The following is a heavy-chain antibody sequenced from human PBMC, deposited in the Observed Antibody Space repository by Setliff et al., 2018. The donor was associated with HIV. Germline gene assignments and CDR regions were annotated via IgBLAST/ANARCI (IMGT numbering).Heavy chain of an antibody. D-gene: IGHD1-1*01. CDR3: ASAGSGTRAPPRY. Sequence: ASVKVSCKASGYTFTGYYMHWVRQAPGQGLEWMGWINPNSGGTTYAQKFQGRVTMTRDTSTNTVYMELSGLRSEDTAVYYCASAGSGTRAPPRYWGQGTLVTVSS. CDR1: GYTFTGYY. CDR2: INPNSGGT. V-gene: IGHV1-2*02. J-gene: IGHJ4*02.